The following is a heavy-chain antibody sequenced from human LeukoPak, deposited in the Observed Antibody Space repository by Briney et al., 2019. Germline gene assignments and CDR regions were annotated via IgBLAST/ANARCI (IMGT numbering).Heavy chain of an antibody. CDR1: GYTFTSYY. Sequence: GASVKVSCKASGYTFTSYYMHWVRQAPGQGLEWMGIINPSGGSTSYAQKFQGRVTMTRDTSTSTVYMELSSLRSEDTAVYYCARGPVVVPAAVKRDYYYYGMDVWGKGTTVTVSS. J-gene: IGHJ6*04. CDR3: ARGPVVVPAAVKRDYYYYGMDV. CDR2: INPSGGST. V-gene: IGHV1-46*01. D-gene: IGHD2-2*01.